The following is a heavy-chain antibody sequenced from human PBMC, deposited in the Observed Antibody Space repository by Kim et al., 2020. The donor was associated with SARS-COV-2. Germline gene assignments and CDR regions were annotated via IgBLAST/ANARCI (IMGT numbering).Heavy chain of an antibody. D-gene: IGHD6-19*01. CDR1: GFTFSTYW. V-gene: IGHV3-7*01. CDR2: IKPDGRDQ. Sequence: GGSLRLSCAVSGFTFSTYWMTWVRQAPGKGLEWVANIKPDGRDQNYVDSVKGRFTISRDNAKNSLYLQMNSLRVEETAVYYCAREHGDGWSDYWGQGTLVTVSS. CDR3: AREHGDGWSDY. J-gene: IGHJ4*02.